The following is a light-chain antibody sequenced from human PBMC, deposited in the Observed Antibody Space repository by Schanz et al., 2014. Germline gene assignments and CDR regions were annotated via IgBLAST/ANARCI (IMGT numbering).Light chain of an antibody. CDR1: QSVSND. Sequence: EIVLTQSPATLSLSPGERATLSCRASQSVSNDLAWCQQKPGQAPRLLIYDAWKRATGIPDRFSGSGSGTDFTLTISRLEPEDFAVYYCQQYGNSPLTFGGGTKVEIK. CDR2: DAW. V-gene: IGKV3-20*01. J-gene: IGKJ4*01. CDR3: QQYGNSPLT.